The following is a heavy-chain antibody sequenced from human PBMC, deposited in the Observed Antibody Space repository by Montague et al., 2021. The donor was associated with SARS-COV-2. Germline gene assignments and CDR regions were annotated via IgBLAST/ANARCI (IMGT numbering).Heavy chain of an antibody. CDR1: GGSISSSSYY. CDR3: ARQENSSGWFKPDAFDI. J-gene: IGHJ3*02. D-gene: IGHD6-19*01. CDR2: IYYSGST. V-gene: IGHV4-39*01. Sequence: SEILSLTCTVSGGSISSSSYYWGWLRQPPGKGLEWIGSIYYSGSTYYNPSLKSRVTISVDTSKNQFSLKLSSVTAADTAVYYCARQENSSGWFKPDAFDIWGQGTMVTVSS.